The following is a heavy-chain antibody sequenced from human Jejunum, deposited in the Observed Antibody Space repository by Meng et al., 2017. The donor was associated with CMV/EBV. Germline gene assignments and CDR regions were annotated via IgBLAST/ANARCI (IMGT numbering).Heavy chain of an antibody. D-gene: IGHD3-3*01. CDR2: DYISGIT. CDR3: TRASYCARSPFGESLLDP. CDR1: EGSIKSVGYH. J-gene: IGHJ5*02. Sequence: VQVQESPLRLVKPAHSLHITGPSAEGSIKSVGYHLSRIRQHSVKAPEGNGLDYISGITHYYPSPKYRVTIQADASKNEVSLKRSSLTDPDTAMYYCTRASYCARSPFGESLLDPWGQGTLVTVSS. V-gene: IGHV4-31*03.